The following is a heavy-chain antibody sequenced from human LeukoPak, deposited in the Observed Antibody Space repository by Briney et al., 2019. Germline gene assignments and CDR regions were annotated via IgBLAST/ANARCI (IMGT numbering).Heavy chain of an antibody. D-gene: IGHD4-17*01. J-gene: IGHJ4*02. CDR2: ISYDGSNK. CDR3: ANHDYGDYGGFDY. V-gene: IGHV3-30*18. CDR1: GFTFISYG. Sequence: AGGPRRLPLAPSGFTFISYGSHGVPRAPGKGRGWGAVISYDGSNKYYADSVKGRFTISRDNSKNTLYLQMNSLRAEDTAVYYCANHDYGDYGGFDYWGQGTLVTVSS.